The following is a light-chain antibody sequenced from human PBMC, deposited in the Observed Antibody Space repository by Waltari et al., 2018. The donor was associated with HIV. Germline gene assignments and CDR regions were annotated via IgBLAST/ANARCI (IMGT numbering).Light chain of an antibody. Sequence: SYELPQPPSVSVSPGQTATIPCSGDSVPKHYAYWFQQKPVQAPVMVIYKDNERPSGIPERFTGSSSGTTVTLTISGVQAEDEADYYCQSAVSKNGIFGGGTKLTVL. V-gene: IGLV3-25*03. CDR3: QSAVSKNGI. CDR1: SVPKHY. CDR2: KDN. J-gene: IGLJ2*01.